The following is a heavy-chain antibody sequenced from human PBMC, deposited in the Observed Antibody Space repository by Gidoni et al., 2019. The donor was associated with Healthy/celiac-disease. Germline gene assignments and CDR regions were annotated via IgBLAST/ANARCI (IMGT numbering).Heavy chain of an antibody. D-gene: IGHD2-15*01. Sequence: QAQLQQWGAGLLKPSETLSLTSAVYGGSFSGYDWSWIRQPPRKGLGLIGEINNSGSTNYNPSHKSRVTIAVDTSKNQFSLKLSSVTAADTAVYYCARSGWGLLYNWFDPWGQVTLVTVSS. J-gene: IGHJ5*02. CDR3: ARSGWGLLYNWFDP. CDR2: INNSGST. V-gene: IGHV4-34*01. CDR1: GGSFSGYD.